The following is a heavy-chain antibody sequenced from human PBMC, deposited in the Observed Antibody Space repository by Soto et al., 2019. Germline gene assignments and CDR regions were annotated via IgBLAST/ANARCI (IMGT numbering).Heavy chain of an antibody. CDR3: ARSCSGGSCYSRPCGMDV. CDR1: GGTFSSYA. J-gene: IGHJ6*02. Sequence: QVQLVQSGAEVKKPGSSVKVSCKASGGTFSSYAISWVRQAPGQGLEWMGGIIPIFGTANYAQKFQGRVTITADESTSTAYLELSSLRSEDTAVYYCARSCSGGSCYSRPCGMDVWGQGTTVTVSS. D-gene: IGHD2-15*01. V-gene: IGHV1-69*12. CDR2: IIPIFGTA.